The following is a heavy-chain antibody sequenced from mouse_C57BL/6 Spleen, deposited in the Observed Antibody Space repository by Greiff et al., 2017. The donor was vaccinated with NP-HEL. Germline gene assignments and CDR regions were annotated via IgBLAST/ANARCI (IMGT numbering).Heavy chain of an antibody. D-gene: IGHD2-1*01. CDR3: ASNGKGAWFAY. V-gene: IGHV1-80*01. CDR2: IYPGDGDT. CDR1: GYAFSSYW. Sequence: VQLHQSGAELVKPGASVKISCKASGYAFSSYWMNWVKQRPGKGLEWIGQIYPGDGDTNYNGKFKGKATLTADKSSSTAYMQLSSLTSEDSAVYFCASNGKGAWFAYWGQGTLVTVSA. J-gene: IGHJ3*01.